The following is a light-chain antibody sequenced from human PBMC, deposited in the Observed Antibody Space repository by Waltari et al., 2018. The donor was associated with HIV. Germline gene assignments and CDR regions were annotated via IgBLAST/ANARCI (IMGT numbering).Light chain of an antibody. V-gene: IGKV1D-13*01. Sequence: AIHLTQSPSSLSASLGDRVTLTCRASQAISTSLAWYQQRPGSPTKLLIYDVSSLDRGVPSRFSGSGFDTHFTLTINGLRAEDFATYHCQQYKNFPITFGRGTRLEIK. J-gene: IGKJ5*01. CDR3: QQYKNFPIT. CDR2: DVS. CDR1: QAISTS.